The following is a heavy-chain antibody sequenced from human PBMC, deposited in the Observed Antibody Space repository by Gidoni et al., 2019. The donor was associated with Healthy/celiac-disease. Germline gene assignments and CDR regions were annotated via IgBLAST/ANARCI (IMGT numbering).Heavy chain of an antibody. J-gene: IGHJ6*02. Sequence: EVQLVESGGGLVQPGRSLRLSCTASGFTFGDYAMSWVRQAPGKGLEWVGFIRSKAYGGTTEYAASVKGRFTISRDDSKSIAYLQMNSLKTEDTAVYYCTRGNRAAGIFLTPRRRLTYYYYGMDVWGQGTTVTVSS. D-gene: IGHD3-3*02. CDR1: GFTFGDYA. CDR3: TRGNRAAGIFLTPRRRLTYYYYGMDV. V-gene: IGHV3-49*04. CDR2: IRSKAYGGTT.